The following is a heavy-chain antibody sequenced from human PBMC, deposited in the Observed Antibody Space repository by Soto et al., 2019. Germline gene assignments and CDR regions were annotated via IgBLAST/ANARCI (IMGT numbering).Heavy chain of an antibody. CDR1: GGSVSSGSYY. V-gene: IGHV4-61*01. CDR3: ARGGGRAAAEYYFDY. CDR2: IYYSGST. D-gene: IGHD6-13*01. Sequence: SETLSLTCTVSGGSVSSGSYYWSWIRQPPGKGLEWIGYIYYSGSTNYNPSLKSRVTISVDTSKNQFSLKLSSVTAADTAVYYCARGGGRAAAEYYFDYWGQGTLVTVSS. J-gene: IGHJ4*02.